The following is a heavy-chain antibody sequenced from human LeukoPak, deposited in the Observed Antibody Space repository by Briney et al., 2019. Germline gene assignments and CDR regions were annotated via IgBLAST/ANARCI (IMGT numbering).Heavy chain of an antibody. CDR3: AVGDYYYDTRFDY. J-gene: IGHJ4*02. CDR2: VNADNSNT. D-gene: IGHD3-22*01. V-gene: IGHV1-3*03. CDR1: GYTFTSYD. Sequence: GASVKVSCRASGYTFTSYDINWVRQATGQGLEWMGWVNADNSNTKYSQEFQGRVTITRDTSASTAYMDLNSLRSEDMAVYYCAVGDYYYDTRFDYWGQGTLVTVSS.